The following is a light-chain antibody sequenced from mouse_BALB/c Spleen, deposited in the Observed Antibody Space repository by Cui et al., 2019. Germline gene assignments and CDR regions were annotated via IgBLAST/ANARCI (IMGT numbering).Light chain of an antibody. Sequence: HIVPTQSPALMSASQGENVTLTCSASSSISYMYWYHQTPRASPKPWIYLTSNMACGVTARFSGSGSGTSYPLTISSMEAEDAATYYCQQWSSNPLTFGAGTKLELK. CDR3: QQWSSNPLT. CDR2: LTS. J-gene: IGKJ5*01. CDR1: SSISY. V-gene: IGKV4-68*01.